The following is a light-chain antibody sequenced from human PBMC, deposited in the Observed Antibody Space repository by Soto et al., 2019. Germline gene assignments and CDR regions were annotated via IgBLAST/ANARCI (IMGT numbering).Light chain of an antibody. CDR1: QSVSGSY. CDR2: GSS. V-gene: IGKV3-20*01. CDR3: QQYGSSPPYT. Sequence: EIVLTQSPGTLSLSPGERATLSCRASQSVSGSYLAWYKQKPGQSPRLLIYGSSDRATGIPDRFSGSGSGTEFTLTISSVEPEDFGVYYCQQYGSSPPYTFGQGTKLEIK. J-gene: IGKJ2*01.